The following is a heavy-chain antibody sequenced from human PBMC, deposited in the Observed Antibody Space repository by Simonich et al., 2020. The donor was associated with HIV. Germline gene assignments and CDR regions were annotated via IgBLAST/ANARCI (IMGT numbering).Heavy chain of an antibody. D-gene: IGHD7-27*01. J-gene: IGHJ3*02. CDR2: IYYSGST. CDR3: ARGLTVDAFDI. V-gene: IGHV4-59*12. Sequence: QVQLQQWGAGLVKPSETLSLTCTVSGDSISSYYWNWIRQPPGKGLEWIGYIYYSGSTNYNPSLKSRVTISVDTSKNQFSLKLTSVIAADTAVYYCARGLTVDAFDIWGQGTMVTVSS. CDR1: GDSISSYY.